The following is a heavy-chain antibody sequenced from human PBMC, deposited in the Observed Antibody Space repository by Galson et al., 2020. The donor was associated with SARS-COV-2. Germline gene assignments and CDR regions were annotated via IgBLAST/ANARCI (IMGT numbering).Heavy chain of an antibody. CDR2: IYHNGST. V-gene: IGHV4-34*01. D-gene: IGHD3-10*01. CDR1: GGPFSGYF. CDR3: ARGRIVYGSGTYYRGWFDR. J-gene: IGHJ5*02. Sequence: SQASETLSLTCAVYGGPFSGYFWSWIRQSPGKGLQWIGEIYHNGSTNYNPSLKSRVTISLDTSKNQFSLNLTSLTAADRAVYFCARGRIVYGSGTYYRGWFDRWGQGTLVTVSS.